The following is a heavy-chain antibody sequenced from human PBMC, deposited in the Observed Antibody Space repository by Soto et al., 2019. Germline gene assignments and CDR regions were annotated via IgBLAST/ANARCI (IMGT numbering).Heavy chain of an antibody. J-gene: IGHJ4*02. CDR3: ARDYGHDCSGGSCYFYF. D-gene: IGHD2-15*01. V-gene: IGHV1-69*13. CDR1: GGTFSIYA. Sequence: SVKVSGKASGGTFSIYAISWVRQAPGQGLEWMGGIIPIFGTANYAQKFQGRVTITADESTSRAHMELSSLRSEDTAVYYCARDYGHDCSGGSCYFYFWGQGTLVTVSS. CDR2: IIPIFGTA.